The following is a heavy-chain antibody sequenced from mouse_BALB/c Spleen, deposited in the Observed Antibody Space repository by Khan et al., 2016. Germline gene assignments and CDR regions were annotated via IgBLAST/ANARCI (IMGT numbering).Heavy chain of an antibody. Sequence: ESGPGLVKPSQSLSLTCTVTGYSITSDYAWNWIRQFPGNKLEWMGYISYSGSTSYNPSLKSRISITRDTSKNQFFLQLNSVTTEDTATYYCAVYDYDGYAMDYWGQGTSVTVSS. CDR3: AVYDYDGYAMDY. CDR2: ISYSGST. J-gene: IGHJ4*01. D-gene: IGHD2-4*01. V-gene: IGHV3-2*02. CDR1: GYSITSDYA.